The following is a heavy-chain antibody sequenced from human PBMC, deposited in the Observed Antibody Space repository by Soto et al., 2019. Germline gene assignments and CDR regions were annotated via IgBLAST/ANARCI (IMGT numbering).Heavy chain of an antibody. CDR2: IYYSGST. CDR1: GGSISSYY. D-gene: IGHD6-19*01. J-gene: IGHJ4*02. V-gene: IGHV4-59*08. CDR3: ARRSSGWYSGFDY. Sequence: SETLSLTCTVSGGSISSYYWSWIRQPPGKGLEWIGYIYYSGSTNYNPSLKSRVTISVDTSKNQFSLKLSSVTAADTAVYYCARRSSGWYSGFDYWGQGTLVTVSS.